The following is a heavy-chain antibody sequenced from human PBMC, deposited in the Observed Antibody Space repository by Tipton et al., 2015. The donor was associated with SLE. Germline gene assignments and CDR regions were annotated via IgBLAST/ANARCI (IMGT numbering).Heavy chain of an antibody. V-gene: IGHV4-39*01. CDR3: ARRDAFGAFDI. CDR2: IYYSGST. CDR1: GGSIRSSSYY. Sequence: TLSLTCTVSGGSIRSSSYYWGWIRQPPGKGLEWIGSIYYSGSTYYSPPLKSRLTIFADTSNNQFSLKRSSVTAADTAVYYCARRDAFGAFDIWGQGTMVTVPS. D-gene: IGHD2-21*02. J-gene: IGHJ3*02.